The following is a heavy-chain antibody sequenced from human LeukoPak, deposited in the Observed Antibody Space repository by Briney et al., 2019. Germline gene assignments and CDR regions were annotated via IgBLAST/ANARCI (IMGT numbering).Heavy chain of an antibody. J-gene: IGHJ4*02. CDR1: GFIFSSYP. CDR3: VKDQGEYSSSWYYSDN. D-gene: IGHD6-13*01. Sequence: GGSLRLSCSTSGFIFSSYPMHWVRQPPGKGLEYASGITSNGDSTNYADSVKGRFTISRDNSKNTLSLHMSSLRAEDTAVYYCVKDQGEYSSSWYYSDNWGQGTLVTVSS. V-gene: IGHV3-64D*06. CDR2: ITSNGDST.